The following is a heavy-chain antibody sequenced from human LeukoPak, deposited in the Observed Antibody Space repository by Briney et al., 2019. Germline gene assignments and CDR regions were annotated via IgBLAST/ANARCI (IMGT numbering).Heavy chain of an antibody. Sequence: PGGSLRLSCAASGFTFSSYAMSWVRQAPGEGLEWVSAISGSGGSTYYADSVKGRFTISRDNSKNTLYLQMNSLRAEDTAVYYCTSSSSRGIYYYYYYMDVWGKGTTVTVS. CDR1: GFTFSSYA. V-gene: IGHV3-23*01. CDR3: TSSSSRGIYYYYYYMDV. D-gene: IGHD6-6*01. J-gene: IGHJ6*03. CDR2: ISGSGGST.